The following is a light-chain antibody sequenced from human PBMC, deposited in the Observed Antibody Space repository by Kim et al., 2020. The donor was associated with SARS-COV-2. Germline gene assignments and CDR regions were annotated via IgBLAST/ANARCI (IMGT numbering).Light chain of an antibody. CDR1: SLRSYY. V-gene: IGLV3-19*01. Sequence: SSELTQDPAVSVALGQTVRITCQGDSLRSYYATWYQQKPRQAPVLVIYGRNSRPTGVPDRFSGSTSGNTASLTISGAQAEDEGEFYCKSQDSGGNVVFGGGTKLTVL. CDR2: GRN. J-gene: IGLJ2*01. CDR3: KSQDSGGNVV.